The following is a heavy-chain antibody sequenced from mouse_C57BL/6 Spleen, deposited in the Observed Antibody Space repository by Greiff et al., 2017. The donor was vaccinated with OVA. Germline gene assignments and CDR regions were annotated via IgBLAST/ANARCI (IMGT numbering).Heavy chain of an antibody. J-gene: IGHJ2*01. CDR3: ARWGVVDYLDY. D-gene: IGHD1-1*01. CDR2: IYHGDGDN. Sequence: QVQLQQSGPELVKPGASVKISCKASGYAFSSSWMNWVKQRPGKGLEWFGRIYHGDGDNNYNGKVKGKATLTADKATCTAYMQLSSLTSEDSAVYFCARWGVVDYLDYWGQGTTLTVSS. CDR1: GYAFSSSW. V-gene: IGHV1-82*01.